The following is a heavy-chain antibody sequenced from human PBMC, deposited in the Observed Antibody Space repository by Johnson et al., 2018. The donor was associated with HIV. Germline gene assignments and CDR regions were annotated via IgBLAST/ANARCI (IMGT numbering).Heavy chain of an antibody. J-gene: IGHJ3*02. CDR1: GFTVSSNY. D-gene: IGHD3-16*01. V-gene: IGHV3-53*01. CDR2: IYSGGST. Sequence: VQLVESGGGLIQPGGSLRLSCAASGFTVSSNYMSWVRQAPGKGLEWVSVIYSGGSTYYADSVKGRFTISRDNSKNTLYLQMNSLRAEDTAVDYCARDRNWGWPVWAFDSWGQGTMVTVSS. CDR3: ARDRNWGWPVWAFDS.